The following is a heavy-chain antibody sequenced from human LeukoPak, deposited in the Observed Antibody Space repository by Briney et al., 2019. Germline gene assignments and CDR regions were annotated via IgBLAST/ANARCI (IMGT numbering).Heavy chain of an antibody. D-gene: IGHD3-9*01. V-gene: IGHV1-69*13. J-gene: IGHJ5*02. CDR3: ARGLLTGYSPYWFDP. CDR1: GGTFSSYA. CDR2: ISPIFGTA. Sequence: ASVKVSCKASGGTFSSYAISWVRQAPGQGLEWMGGISPIFGTANYAQKFQGRVTITADESTSTAYMELSSLRSEDTAVYYCARGLLTGYSPYWFDPWGPGTLVTVSS.